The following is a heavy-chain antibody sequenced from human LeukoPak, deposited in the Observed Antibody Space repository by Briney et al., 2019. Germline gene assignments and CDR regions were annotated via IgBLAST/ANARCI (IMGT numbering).Heavy chain of an antibody. V-gene: IGHV5-51*01. CDR3: ARLANQYGGFEGFRIDY. D-gene: IGHD3-10*01. Sequence: GESLKISFYGSGYNFTSYWIGWVRQVPGKGPGLRGIIYPGDSDTIYSPSFQGQITILEGQSLSTAFVQRSSRKGSDTAMDFCARLANQYGGFEGFRIDYWGQGTPVTVSS. CDR2: IYPGDSDT. J-gene: IGHJ4*02. CDR1: GYNFTSYW.